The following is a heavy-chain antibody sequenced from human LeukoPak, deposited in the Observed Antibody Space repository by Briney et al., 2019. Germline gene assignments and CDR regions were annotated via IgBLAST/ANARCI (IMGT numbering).Heavy chain of an antibody. Sequence: SQTLPLTCAVSGGSISSGGYSWSWIRQPPGKGLEWIGYIYHSGSTYYNPSLKSRVTISVDRSKNQFSLKLSSVTAADTAVYYCARARVVAASYYFDYWGQGTLVTVSS. CDR3: ARARVVAASYYFDY. J-gene: IGHJ4*02. CDR1: GGSISSGGYS. CDR2: IYHSGST. D-gene: IGHD2-15*01. V-gene: IGHV4-30-2*01.